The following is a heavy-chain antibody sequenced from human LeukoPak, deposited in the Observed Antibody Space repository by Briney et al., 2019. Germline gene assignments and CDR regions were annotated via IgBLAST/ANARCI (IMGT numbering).Heavy chain of an antibody. Sequence: PGGSLRPSCAASGFTVSSNYMSWVRQTPGKGLEWVSVIYSGGSTYYADSVKGRFTISRDNSKNTLYLQMNSLRAEDTAVYYCFYSGWYSSFDYWGQGTLVTVSS. D-gene: IGHD6-19*01. CDR3: FYSGWYSSFDY. J-gene: IGHJ4*02. CDR2: IYSGGST. V-gene: IGHV3-53*01. CDR1: GFTVSSNY.